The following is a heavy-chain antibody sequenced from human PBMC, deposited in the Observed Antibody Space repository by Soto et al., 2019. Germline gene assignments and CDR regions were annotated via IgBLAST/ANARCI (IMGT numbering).Heavy chain of an antibody. V-gene: IGHV4-34*01. CDR2: INPDGAT. Sequence: KTSETLSLTCAVYGGSFSGYYWDWIRQPPGKGLEWIGEINPDGATNYTPSLRGRVTISIDTSRNQFPLKLSSVTAADTAVYYCARGQRSDPFFAYWGQGALVTVSS. CDR1: GGSFSGYY. J-gene: IGHJ4*02. CDR3: ARGQRSDPFFAY.